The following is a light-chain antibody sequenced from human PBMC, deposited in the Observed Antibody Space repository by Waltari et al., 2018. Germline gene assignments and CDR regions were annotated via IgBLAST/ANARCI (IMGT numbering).Light chain of an antibody. CDR3: QYYDNVPL. J-gene: IGKJ5*01. V-gene: IGKV1-33*01. CDR1: QDIRHF. CDR2: DAS. Sequence: DIQMTQSPSSLSASEGERVTITCQASQDIRHFLNWYQQKPGKAHKLLIFDASNLETGVPSRFSGSGSGTDFTFTISGLQPEDIATYYCQYYDNVPLFGQGTRLEIK.